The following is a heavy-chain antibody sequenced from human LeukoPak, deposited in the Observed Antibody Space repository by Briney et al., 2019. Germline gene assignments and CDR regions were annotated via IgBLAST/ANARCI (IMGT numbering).Heavy chain of an antibody. CDR3: ARMWGSSWSYFDY. CDR2: IKQGGSEK. Sequence: AGGSLRLSCAASGFTFSTYWMNWVRQARGKGREWVANIKQGGSEKYYVDSVKGRFTISRDNAKNSLYLQMNSLRAEDTAVYYCARMWGSSWSYFDYWGQGNLVTVSS. V-gene: IGHV3-7*01. J-gene: IGHJ4*02. D-gene: IGHD6-13*01. CDR1: GFTFSTYW.